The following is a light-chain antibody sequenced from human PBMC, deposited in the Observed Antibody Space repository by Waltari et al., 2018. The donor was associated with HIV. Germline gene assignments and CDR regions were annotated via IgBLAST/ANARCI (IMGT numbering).Light chain of an antibody. V-gene: IGLV2-8*01. Sequence: QSALTQPPSASGSPGQPVTISCTGTSSDVGRHKYVSWYQQHPGKAPKLIIYEVSKRPSGVPDRFSGSKSGNTASLTVSGLQADDEADFYCSSYAGSTVIFGGGTKLTVL. CDR1: SSDVGRHKY. CDR2: EVS. J-gene: IGLJ2*01. CDR3: SSYAGSTVI.